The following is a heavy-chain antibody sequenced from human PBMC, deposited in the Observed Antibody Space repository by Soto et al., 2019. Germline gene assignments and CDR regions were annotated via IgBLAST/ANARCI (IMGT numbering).Heavy chain of an antibody. V-gene: IGHV4-34*01. Sequence: SVTLSLAYAVYGGSFIGYYWSWIRQPPGKGLEWIGEINHIGSTNYNPSLKSRVTISVDTSKNQFSLKLSSVTAADTAVYYCARGMRYYDSSGSYYNWFYXWGQGTLVTVSX. CDR1: GGSFIGYY. CDR3: ARGMRYYDSSGSYYNWFYX. J-gene: IGHJ5*02. D-gene: IGHD3-22*01. CDR2: INHIGST.